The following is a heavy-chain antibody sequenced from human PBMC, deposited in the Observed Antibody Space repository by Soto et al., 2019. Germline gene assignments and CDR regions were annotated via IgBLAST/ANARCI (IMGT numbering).Heavy chain of an antibody. CDR1: GFTFSSYA. Sequence: EVQLLESGGGLVQPGGSLRLSCAASGFTFSSYAMSWVRQAPGKGLEWVSAISGSGGSTYYADSVKGRFTISRDNSKNTLYLQMTSLRAEDTAVYSWAKVPAGDQDYGGQGTLVTVSS. D-gene: IGHD2-21*02. J-gene: IGHJ4*02. CDR2: ISGSGGST. CDR3: AKVPAGDQDY. V-gene: IGHV3-23*01.